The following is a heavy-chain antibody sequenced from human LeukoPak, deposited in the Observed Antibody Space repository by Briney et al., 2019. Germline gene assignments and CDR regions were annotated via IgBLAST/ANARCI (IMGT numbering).Heavy chain of an antibody. D-gene: IGHD2-15*01. CDR2: ISAYNGNT. Sequence: ASVKVSCKASGYTFTSYGISWVRQAPGQGLEWMGWISAYNGNTNYAQKLQGRVTMTTDTSTSTAYMELRSLRSEDTAVYYCARDLIVVVVAAAPGSVWFDPWGQGTLVTVSS. CDR1: GYTFTSYG. V-gene: IGHV1-18*01. J-gene: IGHJ5*02. CDR3: ARDLIVVVVAAAPGSVWFDP.